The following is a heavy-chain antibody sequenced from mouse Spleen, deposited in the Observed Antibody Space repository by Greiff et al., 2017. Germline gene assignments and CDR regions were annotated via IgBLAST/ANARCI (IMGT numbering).Heavy chain of an antibody. V-gene: IGHV5-17*02. Sequence: EVQLQESGGGLVQPGGSRKLSCAASGFTFSSFGMHWVRQAPEKGLEWVAYISSGSSTIYYADTVKGRFTISRDNPKNTLFLQMTSLRSEDTAMYYCARSSTVVDFDYWGQGTTLTVSS. CDR1: GFTFSSFG. J-gene: IGHJ2*01. CDR3: ARSSTVVDFDY. D-gene: IGHD1-1*01. CDR2: ISSGSSTI.